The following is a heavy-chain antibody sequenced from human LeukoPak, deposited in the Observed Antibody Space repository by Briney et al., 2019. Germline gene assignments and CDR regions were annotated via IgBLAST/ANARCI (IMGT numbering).Heavy chain of an antibody. D-gene: IGHD5-12*01. CDR2: INHSGST. J-gene: IGHJ4*02. V-gene: IGHV4-34*01. Sequence: PSETLSLTCAVYDGSFTGYYWSWVRQPPGRGLEWIGEINHSGSTNYNPSLKSRVTLSVDTSKNQFSLKLNSVTAADTAVYYCARARGEVAIDYWGQGTRVTVSS. CDR3: ARARGEVAIDY. CDR1: DGSFTGYY.